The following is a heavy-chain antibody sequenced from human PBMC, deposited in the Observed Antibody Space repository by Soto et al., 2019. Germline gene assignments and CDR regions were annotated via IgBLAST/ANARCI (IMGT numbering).Heavy chain of an antibody. CDR2: VSYSGST. CDR3: ARDSPATNPI. D-gene: IGHD1-26*01. J-gene: IGHJ3*02. CDR1: GGSVSSEGYY. Sequence: PSETLSLTCTVSGGSVSSEGYYWSWIRQSPGKGPECIGHVSYSGSTTYNPSLKSRVTISVDTSKNQFSLKVNSVTAADTAVYYCARDSPATNPISGQGTMLTVSS. V-gene: IGHV4-61*08.